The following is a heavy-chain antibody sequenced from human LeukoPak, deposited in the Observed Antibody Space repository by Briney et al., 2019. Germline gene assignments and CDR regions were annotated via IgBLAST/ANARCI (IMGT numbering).Heavy chain of an antibody. CDR2: IYYSGST. Sequence: KPSETLSLTCTVSGGSISSSSYYWGWIRQPPGKGLEWIGSIYYSGSTYYNPSLKSRVTISVDTSKNQFSLKLSSVTAADTAVYYCASGPYSSSWTYWGQGTLVTVSS. D-gene: IGHD6-13*01. V-gene: IGHV4-39*07. CDR3: ASGPYSSSWTY. J-gene: IGHJ4*02. CDR1: GGSISSSSYY.